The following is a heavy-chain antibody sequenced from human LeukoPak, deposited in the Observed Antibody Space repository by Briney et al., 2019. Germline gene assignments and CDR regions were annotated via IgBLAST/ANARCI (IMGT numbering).Heavy chain of an antibody. CDR2: ISAYNGNT. CDR1: GYTFTSYG. D-gene: IGHD6-19*01. Sequence: ASVKVSCKASGYTFTSYGISWVRQAPGQGLEWMGWISAYNGNTNYAQKLQGRVTMTTDTSTSTAYVELRSLRSDDTAVYYCARTYSSGWYVRPKNWFDPWGQGTLVTVSS. V-gene: IGHV1-18*01. CDR3: ARTYSSGWYVRPKNWFDP. J-gene: IGHJ5*02.